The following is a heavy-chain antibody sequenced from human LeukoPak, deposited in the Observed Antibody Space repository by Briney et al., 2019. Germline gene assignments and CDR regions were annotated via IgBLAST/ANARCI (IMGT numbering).Heavy chain of an antibody. V-gene: IGHV3-21*01. CDR2: ISGRGSYI. Sequence: GWSLRLSCAASGFTLSEHSMNWVRQAPGQGLEWVSFISGRGSYIYYVESVKGRSTISRDNAKNSVYLEMHRLRAEDTAVYYCAAYDSSGYVDFWGQGTLVTVSS. D-gene: IGHD3-22*01. CDR1: GFTLSEHS. CDR3: AAYDSSGYVDF. J-gene: IGHJ4*02.